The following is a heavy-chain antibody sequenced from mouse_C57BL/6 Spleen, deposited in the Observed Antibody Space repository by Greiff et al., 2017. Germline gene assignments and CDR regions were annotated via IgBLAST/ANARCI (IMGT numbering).Heavy chain of an antibody. J-gene: IGHJ1*03. CDR3: ARDRSRYFDV. Sequence: EVQLQESGPGLVKPSQSLSLTCSVTGYSITSGYYWNWIRQFPGNKLEWMGYISYDGSNNYNPSLKNRISITRDTSTNQFFLKLNSVTTEDTATYYCARDRSRYFDVWGTGTTVTVSS. V-gene: IGHV3-6*01. CDR1: GYSITSGYY. CDR2: ISYDGSN.